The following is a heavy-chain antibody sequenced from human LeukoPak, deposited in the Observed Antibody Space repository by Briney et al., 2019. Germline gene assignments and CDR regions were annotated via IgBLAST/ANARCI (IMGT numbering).Heavy chain of an antibody. CDR3: ARAKGARRYYDSSGYYYLGPYYFDY. V-gene: IGHV1-18*01. CDR2: TSAYNGNT. D-gene: IGHD3-22*01. CDR1: GYTFTSYG. Sequence: ASVKVSCKASGYTFTSYGISWVRQAPGQGLEWMGWTSAYNGNTNYAQKLQGRVTMTRNTSISTAYMELSSLRSEDTAVYYCARAKGARRYYDSSGYYYLGPYYFDYWGQGTLVTVSS. J-gene: IGHJ4*02.